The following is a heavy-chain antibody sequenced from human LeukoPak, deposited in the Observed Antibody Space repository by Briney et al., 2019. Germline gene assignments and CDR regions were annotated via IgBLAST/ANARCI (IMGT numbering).Heavy chain of an antibody. V-gene: IGHV1-2*02. CDR3: ARRRYDSLQYNWFDP. Sequence: GASVKVSCKASGYTFTGYYMHWVRQAPGQGLQWMGWINPNSGGTNYAQKFQGRVAMTRDTSISTAYMELSRLRSDDTAVYYCARRRYDSLQYNWFDPWGQGTLVTVSS. J-gene: IGHJ5*02. CDR2: INPNSGGT. D-gene: IGHD5-12*01. CDR1: GYTFTGYY.